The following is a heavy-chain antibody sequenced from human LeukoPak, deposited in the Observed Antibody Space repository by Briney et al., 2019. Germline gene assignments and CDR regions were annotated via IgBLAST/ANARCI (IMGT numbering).Heavy chain of an antibody. V-gene: IGHV4-39*01. J-gene: IGHJ4*02. CDR2: IYYSGTT. D-gene: IGHD2-8*01. Sequence: NPSETLSLTCTVSGGSINTNSYSWGWIRQARGKGLEWIGSIYYSGTTYYNPSLRSRVTISVDTSKNQFSLKLSSVTAADTAVYYCARGTVYDFWDQGTLVTVSS. CDR3: ARGTVYDF. CDR1: GGSINTNSYS.